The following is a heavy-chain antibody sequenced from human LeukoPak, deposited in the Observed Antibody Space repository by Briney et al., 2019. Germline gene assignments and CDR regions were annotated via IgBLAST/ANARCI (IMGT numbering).Heavy chain of an antibody. D-gene: IGHD3-16*01. CDR1: GYSFTSYW. V-gene: IGHV5-51*01. Sequence: GESLKISCKGSGYSFTSYWIGWVRQMPGKGLEWMGIIYPDDSDTRYSPSFQGQVTISVDKSISTAYLQWSSLKASDTAMYYCARHSDYALTSAHFDYWGQGTLVTVSS. CDR2: IYPDDSDT. CDR3: ARHSDYALTSAHFDY. J-gene: IGHJ4*02.